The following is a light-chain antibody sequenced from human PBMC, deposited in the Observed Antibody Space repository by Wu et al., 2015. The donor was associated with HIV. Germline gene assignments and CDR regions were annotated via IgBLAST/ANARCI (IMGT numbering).Light chain of an antibody. CDR3: QQYNSFSRT. CDR1: QSINSR. V-gene: IGKV1-5*03. J-gene: IGKJ1*01. CDR2: KAS. Sequence: DIQMTQSPSTLSGSVGDRATITCRASQSINSRLAWYQQKPGKPPKLLIYKASNLESGVPSRFSGSGSGTQYTLTISSLQPDDFATYYCQQYNSFSRTFGQGTKVEIK.